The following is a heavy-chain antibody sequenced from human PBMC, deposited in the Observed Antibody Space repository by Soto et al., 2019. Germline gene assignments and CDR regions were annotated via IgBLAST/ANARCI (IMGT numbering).Heavy chain of an antibody. Sequence: VQLVESGGGLVQPGESLRLSCTASGLTFSISWMTWVRQAPGGGLEWVSNINPAGNVQHYADSVKERFTISRDNAKNSLFLQMSGLRVEDTAVYYCATANTPYAFDMWGQGIMVAVSS. J-gene: IGHJ3*02. CDR2: INPAGNVQ. CDR1: GLTFSISW. V-gene: IGHV3-7*01. CDR3: ATANTPYAFDM.